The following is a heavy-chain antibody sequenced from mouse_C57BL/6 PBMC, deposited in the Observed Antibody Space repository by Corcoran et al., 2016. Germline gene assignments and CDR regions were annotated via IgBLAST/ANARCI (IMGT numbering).Heavy chain of an antibody. CDR1: GYTFTTYG. Sequence: QIQLVQSGPELKKPGETVKISCKASGYTFTTYGMSWVKQAPGKGLKWMGWINTYSGVPTYADDFKGRFAFSLETSASTAYLQINNLKNEDTATYFCARELRLRWWGQGTTLTVSS. J-gene: IGHJ2*01. CDR2: INTYSGVP. V-gene: IGHV9-3*01. CDR3: ARELRLRW. D-gene: IGHD3-2*02.